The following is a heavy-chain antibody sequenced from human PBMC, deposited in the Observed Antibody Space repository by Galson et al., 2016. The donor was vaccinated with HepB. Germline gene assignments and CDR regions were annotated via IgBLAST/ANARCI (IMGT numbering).Heavy chain of an antibody. CDR3: ATRRSSWLLQH. V-gene: IGHV4-30-2*01. CDR2: IYHSGST. CDR1: GGSVSSGGYS. D-gene: IGHD6-13*01. Sequence: TLSLTCAVSGGSVSSGGYSWSWIRQPPGKGLEWIGYIYHSGSTYYNPSLKSRVTISVDGSKNQFSLRLNSVTAADTAVYFCATRRSSWLLQHWGQGALVTVSS. J-gene: IGHJ1*01.